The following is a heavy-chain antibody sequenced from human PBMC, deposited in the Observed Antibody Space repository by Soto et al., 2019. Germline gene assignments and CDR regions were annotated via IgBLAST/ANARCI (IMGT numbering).Heavy chain of an antibody. V-gene: IGHV3-23*01. D-gene: IGHD6-13*01. CDR1: EFTFSNYA. CDR3: AKDPQQLIVYFHD. J-gene: IGHJ4*02. Sequence: GGSLRLSWAGSEFTFSNYAMSWVRQAPGKGLEWVSSISDNGGTTYYADSVKGRFTISRDNSKNTLYLQMNSLRAEDTAVYYWAKDPQQLIVYFHDWGQATHVTVST. CDR2: ISDNGGTT.